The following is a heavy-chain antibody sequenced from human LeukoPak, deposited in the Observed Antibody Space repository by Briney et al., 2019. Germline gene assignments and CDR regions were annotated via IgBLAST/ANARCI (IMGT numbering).Heavy chain of an antibody. J-gene: IGHJ4*02. V-gene: IGHV3-11*01. CDR1: GFTFSDYY. CDR2: ISSSGSTI. Sequence: GGSLRLSCAASGFTFSDYYMSWIRQAPGKGLEWVSYISSSGSTIYYADSVKGRFTISRDNSKNTLYLQMNSLRAEDTAVYYCAKDRNYYDSSGYIYYFDYWGQGTLVTVSS. D-gene: IGHD3-22*01. CDR3: AKDRNYYDSSGYIYYFDY.